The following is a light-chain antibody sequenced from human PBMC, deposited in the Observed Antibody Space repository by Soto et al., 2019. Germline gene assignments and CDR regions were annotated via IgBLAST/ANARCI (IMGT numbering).Light chain of an antibody. Sequence: VLTHPPSASRTPGQRVTISCSGSSSNIGSNYVYWYQQLPGTAPKLLIYRNNQRPSGVPDRFSGSKSGTSASLAISGLRSEDEADYYCAAWDDSLSGRYVFGTGTKVTVL. J-gene: IGLJ1*01. CDR3: AAWDDSLSGRYV. CDR2: RNN. V-gene: IGLV1-47*01. CDR1: SSNIGSNY.